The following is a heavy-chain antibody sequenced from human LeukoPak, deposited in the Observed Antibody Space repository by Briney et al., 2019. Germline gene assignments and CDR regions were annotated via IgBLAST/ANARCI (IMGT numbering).Heavy chain of an antibody. J-gene: IGHJ6*02. CDR1: GFTFSSYS. Sequence: GGSLRLSCAASGFTFSSYSMNWVRQAPGKGLEWVSSISSSSSYIYYADSVKGRFTISRDNAKNSLYLQMNSLRAGDTAVYYCARDQNYYGSGSYYRDYGMDVWGQGTTVTVSS. CDR3: ARDQNYYGSGSYYRDYGMDV. D-gene: IGHD3-10*01. V-gene: IGHV3-21*01. CDR2: ISSSSSYI.